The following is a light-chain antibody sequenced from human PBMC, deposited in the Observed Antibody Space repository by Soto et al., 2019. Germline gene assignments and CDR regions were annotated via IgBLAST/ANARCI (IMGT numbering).Light chain of an antibody. J-gene: IGKJ2*01. CDR3: QQYYSSPRT. V-gene: IGKV4-1*01. Sequence: DIVMTQSPDSLAVSLGERATINCKSSQSVLYSSNNKNYLAWYQQKPGQTPKLLIYWASTRESGVPDRFSGSGSGTEFTLTISSLQAEDVAVYYCQQYYSSPRTFGQGTKLEIK. CDR1: QSVLYSSNNKNY. CDR2: WAS.